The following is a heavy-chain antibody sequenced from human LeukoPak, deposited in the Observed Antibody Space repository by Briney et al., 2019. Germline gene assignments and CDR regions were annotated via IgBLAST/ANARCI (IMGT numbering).Heavy chain of an antibody. J-gene: IGHJ4*02. CDR1: GGSISSYY. V-gene: IGHV4-59*01. Sequence: SETLSLTCTVSGGSISSYYWSWIRQPPGKGLEWIGYIYYSGSTNYNPSLKSRVTISVDTSKNQFSLKLSSVTAADTAAYYCARGVWFGELRSYYFDYWGQGTLVTVSS. CDR3: ARGVWFGELRSYYFDY. CDR2: IYYSGST. D-gene: IGHD3-10*01.